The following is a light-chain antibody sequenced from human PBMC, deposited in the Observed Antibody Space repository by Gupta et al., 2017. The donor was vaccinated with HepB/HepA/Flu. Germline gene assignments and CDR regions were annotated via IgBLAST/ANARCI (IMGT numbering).Light chain of an antibody. Sequence: DIQMTQSPSSLSASVGDRVTITCRASQRISNYLNWYQQKPGKAPKLLIYAAFTLESGVPSRFSGSGSETNFTLTISRLQPDEFATYYCQQSHSLPITFGGGTMVDIK. CDR3: QQSHSLPIT. CDR2: AAF. V-gene: IGKV1-39*01. CDR1: QRISNY. J-gene: IGKJ4*01.